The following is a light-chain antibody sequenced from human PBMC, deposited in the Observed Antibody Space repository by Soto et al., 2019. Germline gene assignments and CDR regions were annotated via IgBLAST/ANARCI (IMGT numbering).Light chain of an antibody. Sequence: EIVMTQSPATLSVSPGERATFSFRASQSVSSNLAWYQQKPGQAPRLLIYGASIRATGIPARFSGSGSGTEFTLTISSLQSEDSAIYYCQQYYRWPVTFGGGTKADI. CDR2: GAS. CDR1: QSVSSN. V-gene: IGKV3-15*01. CDR3: QQYYRWPVT. J-gene: IGKJ4*01.